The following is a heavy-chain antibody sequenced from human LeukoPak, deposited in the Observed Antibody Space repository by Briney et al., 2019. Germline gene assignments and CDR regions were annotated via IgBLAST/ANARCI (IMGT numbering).Heavy chain of an antibody. CDR1: GGSISSYY. V-gene: IGHV4-59*01. CDR3: ARSKGYYDILTGYSFDY. J-gene: IGHJ4*02. D-gene: IGHD3-9*01. CDR2: IYYSGST. Sequence: PSETLSLTCTVSGGSISSYYWSWIRQPPGKGLEWIGYIYYSGSTNYNPSLKSRVTISVDTSKNQFSLKLSSVTAADTAVYYCARSKGYYDILTGYSFDYWGQGTLVTVSS.